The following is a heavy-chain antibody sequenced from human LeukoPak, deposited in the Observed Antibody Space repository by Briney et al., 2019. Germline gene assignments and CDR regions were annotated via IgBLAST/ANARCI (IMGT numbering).Heavy chain of an antibody. J-gene: IGHJ5*02. D-gene: IGHD3-22*01. CDR3: ARHYYYDSSGYPIPGNWFDP. V-gene: IGHV1-8*03. CDR1: AYTYTSYD. Sequence: ASVKVSCKASAYTYTSYDINWVRQDTGQGLEWMGWMNPNSGNTGYAQKFQGRVTITRNTSISTAYMELSSLRSEDTAVYYCARHYYYDSSGYPIPGNWFDPWGQGTLVTVSS. CDR2: MNPNSGNT.